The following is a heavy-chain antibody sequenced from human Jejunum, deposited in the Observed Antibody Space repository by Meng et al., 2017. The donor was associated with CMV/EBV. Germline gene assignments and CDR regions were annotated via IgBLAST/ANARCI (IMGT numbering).Heavy chain of an antibody. CDR1: GYTFSDHY. V-gene: IGHV1-2*02. D-gene: IGHD2-2*01. CDR2: INPNSGGT. Sequence: QVQLVQSGAEVKKPGASVKVSCKAPGYTFSDHYMHWVRQAPGQGLEWMGWINPNSGGTNYAQKFQGRVTMTSDTSIDTAYMDLSSLTSDDTAVYYCAREAYCSFTSCYAIDYWGHGTLVTVSS. J-gene: IGHJ4*01. CDR3: AREAYCSFTSCYAIDY.